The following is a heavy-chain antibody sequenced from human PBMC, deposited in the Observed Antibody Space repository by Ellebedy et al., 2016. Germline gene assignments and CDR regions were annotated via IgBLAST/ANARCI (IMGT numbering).Heavy chain of an antibody. Sequence: SETLSLXXTVTGGPVINAGAYWSWIRQPPGRGLEWIGYAYHSGSTKINPSLKSRVTMSVDTSKKEFSLKLNSVTTADTAVYFCARGLYFDSSGYHFWFDPWGQGALVTVSS. V-gene: IGHV4-61*08. CDR1: GGPVINAGAY. J-gene: IGHJ5*02. CDR3: ARGLYFDSSGYHFWFDP. CDR2: AYHSGST. D-gene: IGHD3-22*01.